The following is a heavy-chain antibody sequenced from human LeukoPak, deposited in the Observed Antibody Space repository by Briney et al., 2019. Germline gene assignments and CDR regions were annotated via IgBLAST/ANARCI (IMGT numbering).Heavy chain of an antibody. J-gene: IGHJ4*02. Sequence: GGSLRLSCAASGFTFSSYGMNWVRQAPGKGLEWLAVIWYDGSNKYYADSVKGRFTISRDNFKNTMFLQMNSLRVEDTAVYYCAKSTYGSLVEIDYWGQGTLVSVSS. CDR2: IWYDGSNK. CDR1: GFTFSSYG. D-gene: IGHD3-16*01. V-gene: IGHV3-33*06. CDR3: AKSTYGSLVEIDY.